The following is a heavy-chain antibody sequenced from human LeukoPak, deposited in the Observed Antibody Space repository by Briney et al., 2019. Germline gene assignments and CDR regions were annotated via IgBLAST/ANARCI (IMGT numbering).Heavy chain of an antibody. V-gene: IGHV4-4*02. J-gene: IGHJ4*02. CDR1: GGSISSSNW. Sequence: SGTLSLTCAVSGGSISSSNWWSWVRQPPGKGLEWIGEIYHSGSTNYNPSLKSRVTISVDTSKNQFSLRLTSVTAADTALYYCARRRSSSSWRDYWGQGAQVTVSS. D-gene: IGHD6-13*01. CDR3: ARRRSSSSWRDY. CDR2: IYHSGST.